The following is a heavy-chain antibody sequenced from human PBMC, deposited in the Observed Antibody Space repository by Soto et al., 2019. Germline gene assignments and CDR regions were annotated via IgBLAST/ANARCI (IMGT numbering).Heavy chain of an antibody. CDR3: ARESSSDYIDY. V-gene: IGHV3-33*01. D-gene: IGHD6-6*01. Sequence: GGSLRLSCAASGFTFSSYGMHWVRQAPGKGLEWVAVIWYDGSNKYYADSVKGRFTISRDNSKNTLYLQMNSLRAEDTAVYYCARESSSDYIDYWGQGTLVTVSS. J-gene: IGHJ4*02. CDR2: IWYDGSNK. CDR1: GFTFSSYG.